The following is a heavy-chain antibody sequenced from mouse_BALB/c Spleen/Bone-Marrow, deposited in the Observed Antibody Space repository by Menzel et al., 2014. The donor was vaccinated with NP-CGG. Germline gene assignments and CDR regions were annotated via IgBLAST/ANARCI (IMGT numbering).Heavy chain of an antibody. CDR2: IDPANGNT. V-gene: IGHV14-3*02. CDR3: ARSYGSSPFDY. Sequence: EVQLQQSGAELVKPGASVKLSCTASGFNIKDTYMYWVKPRPEQGLEWIGRIDPANGNTKYDPKFQGKATITADTSSNTAYLQLSSLTSEDTAVYYCARSYGSSPFDYWGQGTTLTVSS. J-gene: IGHJ2*01. D-gene: IGHD1-1*01. CDR1: GFNIKDTY.